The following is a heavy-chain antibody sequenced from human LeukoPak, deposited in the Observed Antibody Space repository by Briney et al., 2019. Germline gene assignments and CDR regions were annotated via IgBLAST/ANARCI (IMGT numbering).Heavy chain of an antibody. CDR3: ARPRGCGSSRCNNFDY. J-gene: IGHJ4*02. V-gene: IGHV3-7*01. Sequence: GGSLRLSCSVSGFIFRDFSMSWVRQAPGKGLEWVAKMNEYGSEIFYVDSVKGRFTISRDNGKNSLYLHMNRLRAEDTAVYYCARPRGCGSSRCNNFDYWGQGTLVTVSS. D-gene: IGHD2-2*01. CDR1: GFIFRDFS. CDR2: MNEYGSEI.